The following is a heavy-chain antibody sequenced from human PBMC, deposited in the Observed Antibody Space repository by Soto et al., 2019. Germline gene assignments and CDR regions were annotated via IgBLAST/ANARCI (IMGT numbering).Heavy chain of an antibody. J-gene: IGHJ4*02. CDR1: GFTFSSYA. Sequence: GGSLRLSCAASGFTFSSYAMHWVRQAPGKGLEWVAFISYDAKNIYYADSVKGRFTISRDNSKNTLYLQMNSLRTEDTAVYYCARSYYYGSGTYHSFDYRGQGTLVTVSS. V-gene: IGHV3-30*04. CDR3: ARSYYYGSGTYHSFDY. D-gene: IGHD3-10*01. CDR2: ISYDAKNI.